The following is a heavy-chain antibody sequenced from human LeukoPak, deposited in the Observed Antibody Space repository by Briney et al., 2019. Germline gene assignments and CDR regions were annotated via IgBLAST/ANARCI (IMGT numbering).Heavy chain of an antibody. CDR1: GDSISGTSYF. CDR2: IYASGRT. CDR3: ARGPHRAQAADY. Sequence: SQTLSLTCTVSGDSISGTSYFWSWVRQPAGKGLEWLGRIYASGRTAYNPSLTGRVSISVDTSKSQFSLKLTSVTAADTAVYYCARGPHRAQAADYWGQGILVTVSS. J-gene: IGHJ4*02. V-gene: IGHV4-61*02. D-gene: IGHD1-14*01.